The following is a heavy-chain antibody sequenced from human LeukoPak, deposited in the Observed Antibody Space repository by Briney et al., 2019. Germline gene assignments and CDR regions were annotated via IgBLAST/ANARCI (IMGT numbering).Heavy chain of an antibody. CDR1: GFTFRTYD. J-gene: IGHJ4*02. CDR2: ISSNSIYV. D-gene: IGHD1-14*01. Sequence: GGSLRLSCAVSGFTFRTYDMNWVRQAPGKGLEWVSSISSNSIYVFYADSMKGRFTISRDNAKNSLSLQMNSLRAEDTAVYYCARDQVDRIWYFDYWGQGTLVTVSS. CDR3: ARDQVDRIWYFDY. V-gene: IGHV3-21*01.